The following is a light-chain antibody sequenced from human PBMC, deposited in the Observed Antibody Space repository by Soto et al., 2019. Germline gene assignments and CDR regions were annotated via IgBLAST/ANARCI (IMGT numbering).Light chain of an antibody. CDR1: TGAVTSDSY. CDR2: TIS. J-gene: IGLJ1*01. Sequence: QAVVTQEPSLTVSPGGTVTLTCASGTGAVTSDSYPSWFQQKPGQAPRALIYTISNKHSWTPARFSGSLLGGKAALTLSDVQPEDEAAYFCLLYYDGADVFGPGTKVTVL. V-gene: IGLV7-43*01. CDR3: LLYYDGADV.